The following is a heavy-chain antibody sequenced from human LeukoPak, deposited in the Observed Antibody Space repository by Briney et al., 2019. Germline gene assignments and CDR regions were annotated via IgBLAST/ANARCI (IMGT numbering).Heavy chain of an antibody. J-gene: IGHJ3*02. D-gene: IGHD1-26*01. CDR3: AKGYSGSSDAFDI. Sequence: QPGGSLRLSCAASGFTFSSYGMHWVRQAPGKGLEWVAFIRYDGSNKYYADSVKDRFTISRDNSKNTLYLQMNSLRAEDTAVYYCAKGYSGSSDAFDIWGQGTMVTVSS. CDR1: GFTFSSYG. V-gene: IGHV3-30*02. CDR2: IRYDGSNK.